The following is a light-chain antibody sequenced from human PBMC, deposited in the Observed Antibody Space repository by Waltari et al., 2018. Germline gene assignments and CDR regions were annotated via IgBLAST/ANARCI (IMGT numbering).Light chain of an antibody. CDR1: QSVLSSTNSNNY. V-gene: IGKV4-1*01. CDR3: QQYYTTPCT. CDR2: WAS. Sequence: DIVLTQSPASLALSLGERATLSCRSSQSVLSSTNSNNYLDWYHQRPGQPPKLLFYWASTRVSGVPDRFDGSGSGTDFTLTISSLQAEDLAVYYCQQYYTTPCTFGQGTRLEIK. J-gene: IGKJ2*02.